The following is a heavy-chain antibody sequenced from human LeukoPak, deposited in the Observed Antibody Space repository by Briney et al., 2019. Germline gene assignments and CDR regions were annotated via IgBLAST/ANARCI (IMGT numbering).Heavy chain of an antibody. Sequence: SETLSLTCTVSGGSISSSSYYWGWIRQPPGKGLEWIGSIYYSGSTYYNPSLKSRVTISVDTSKNHFSLKLSSVTAADTAVYYCARGVRYCSSTSCYTAVYFDYWGQGTLDTVSS. CDR1: GGSISSSSYY. CDR2: IYYSGST. J-gene: IGHJ4*02. V-gene: IGHV4-39*02. D-gene: IGHD2-2*02. CDR3: ARGVRYCSSTSCYTAVYFDY.